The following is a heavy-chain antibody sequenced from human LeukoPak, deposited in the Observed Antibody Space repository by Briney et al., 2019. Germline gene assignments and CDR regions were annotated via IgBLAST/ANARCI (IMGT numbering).Heavy chain of an antibody. CDR3: ARDPYSGSYGAFDI. V-gene: IGHV3-7*05. CDR1: RFQFSNYW. J-gene: IGHJ3*02. CDR2: IKQDGSEE. D-gene: IGHD1-26*01. Sequence: GWSLRLSCAASRFQFSNYWMSWVRQAPAKGREWVANIKQDGSEEYYVDSVKGRFTISRDNAENSLFLQMNSLTAEDTAVYYCARDPYSGSYGAFDIWGQGTMVTVS.